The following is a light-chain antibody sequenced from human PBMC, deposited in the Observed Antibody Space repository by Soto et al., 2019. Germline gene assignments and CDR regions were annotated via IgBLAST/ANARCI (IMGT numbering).Light chain of an antibody. V-gene: IGKV1-17*01. CDR2: LTY. J-gene: IGKJ1*01. CDR1: QGIGND. Sequence: DIQMTQSPSSLSASVGDRVTITCRASQGIGNDLGWYQQKPGKAPKRLIYLTYSLQTGVPSRFSGSGSGTEFSLTISSLQPEDFAVYYCQQYGGSQTFGQGTKVDIK. CDR3: QQYGGSQT.